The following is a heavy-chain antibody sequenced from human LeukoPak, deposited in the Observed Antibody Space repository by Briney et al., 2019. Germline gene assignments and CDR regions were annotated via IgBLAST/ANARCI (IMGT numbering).Heavy chain of an antibody. Sequence: GRSLRLSCDTSGFTFSRLHMHWLRQAPGKGLEWVGFIWFDGVTRKYADSVKGRFTISRDNSENVLYLKMNSLRAEDTAMYYCARDRRDGYNPAFDYWGQGTLVTVSS. J-gene: IGHJ4*02. CDR1: GFTFSRLH. CDR3: ARDRRDGYNPAFDY. CDR2: IWFDGVTR. D-gene: IGHD5-24*01. V-gene: IGHV3-33*01.